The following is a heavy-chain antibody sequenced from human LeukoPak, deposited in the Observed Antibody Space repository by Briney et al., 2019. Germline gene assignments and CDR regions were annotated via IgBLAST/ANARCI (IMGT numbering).Heavy chain of an antibody. CDR2: INPNSGGT. CDR3: ARDSMYSGSYVDY. Sequence: ASVKVSCKASGYTFTGYYMHWVRQAPGQGLEWMGWINPNSGGTNYAQKFQGRVTMTRDTSISTVYMELSRLRSDDTAVYYCARDSMYSGSYVDYWGQGTLVTVSS. J-gene: IGHJ4*02. V-gene: IGHV1-2*02. CDR1: GYTFTGYY. D-gene: IGHD1-26*01.